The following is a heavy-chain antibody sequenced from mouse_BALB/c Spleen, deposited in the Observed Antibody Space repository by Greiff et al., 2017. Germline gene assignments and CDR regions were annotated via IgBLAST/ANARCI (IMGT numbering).Heavy chain of an antibody. J-gene: IGHJ2*01. CDR3: VRDYYYFDY. CDR1: GFSLTSYD. CDR2: IWTGGGT. Sequence: QVHVKQSGPGLVAPSQSLSITCTVSGFSLTSYDISWIRQPPGKGLEWLGVIWTGGGTNYNSAFMSRLSISKDNSKSQVFLKMNSLQTDDTAIYYCVRDYYYFDYWGQGTTLTVSS. V-gene: IGHV2-9-2*01. D-gene: IGHD1-1*01.